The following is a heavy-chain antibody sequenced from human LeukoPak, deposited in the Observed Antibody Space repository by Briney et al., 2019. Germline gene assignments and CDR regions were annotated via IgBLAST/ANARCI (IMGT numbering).Heavy chain of an antibody. CDR1: GYSFTSFW. J-gene: IGHJ4*02. D-gene: IGHD2-21*02. CDR2: IYPGDPDT. Sequence: GESLKISCKGSGYSFTSFWIAWVRQRPGKGLEWMGIIYPGDPDTRYSPSFQGQVTISADKSISTAYLQWSSLKASDTAMYYCARGRGDARSGLDYWGQGTLVTVSS. V-gene: IGHV5-51*01. CDR3: ARGRGDARSGLDY.